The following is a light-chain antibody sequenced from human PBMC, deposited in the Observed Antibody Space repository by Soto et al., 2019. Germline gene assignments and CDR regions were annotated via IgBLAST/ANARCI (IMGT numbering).Light chain of an antibody. Sequence: QSVLTQTPSVSGTPGQRVTISCSGGNSNIGSNTVNWYQQVPGRAPKLLIQINTQRPSGVPDRFSGSKSDTSASLAISGLQSEDEADYYCAAWDDNLAGWVFGGGTKVTVL. J-gene: IGLJ3*02. CDR2: INT. CDR3: AAWDDNLAGWV. CDR1: NSNIGSNT. V-gene: IGLV1-44*01.